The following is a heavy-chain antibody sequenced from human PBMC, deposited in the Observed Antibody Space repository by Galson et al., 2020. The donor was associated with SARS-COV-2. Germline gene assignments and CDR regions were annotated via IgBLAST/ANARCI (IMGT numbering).Heavy chain of an antibody. CDR3: AKDGYCSSTSCYAGGLDI. V-gene: IGHV3-23*01. J-gene: IGHJ3*02. D-gene: IGHD2-2*03. CDR1: GFTFSSYA. Sequence: GGSLRLSCAASGFTFSSYAMSWVRQAPGKGLEWVSAISGSGDNAYYADSVKGRFTISRDNSENTLYLQMDSLRAKDTAVYYCAKDGYCSSTSCYAGGLDIWGQGAMVTVSS. CDR2: ISGSGDNA.